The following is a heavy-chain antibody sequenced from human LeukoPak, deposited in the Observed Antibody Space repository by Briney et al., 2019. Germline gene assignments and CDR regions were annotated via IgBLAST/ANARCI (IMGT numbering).Heavy chain of an antibody. CDR1: AGSFSGYY. CDR2: INHSGST. V-gene: IGHV4-34*01. D-gene: IGHD6-6*01. Sequence: PSETLSLTCAVYAGSFSGYYWSWIRQPPGKGLEWIGEINHSGSTNYNPSLKSRVTISVDTSKNQFSLKLSSVTAADTAVYYCARGGFPEYSTRSMNWFDPWGQGTLVTVSS. CDR3: ARGGFPEYSTRSMNWFDP. J-gene: IGHJ5*02.